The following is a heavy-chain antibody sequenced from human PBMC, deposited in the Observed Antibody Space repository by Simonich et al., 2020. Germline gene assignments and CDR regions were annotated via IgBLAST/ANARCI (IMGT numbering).Heavy chain of an antibody. V-gene: IGHV3-9*01. CDR3: AKDVAAAGTEYFQH. D-gene: IGHD6-13*01. CDR2: ISWNSGSI. J-gene: IGHJ1*01. Sequence: EVQLVESGGGLVQPGRSLRLSCAASGFTFDDYAMHWVRQAPGKGLAWVSDISWNSGSIGYADSVKGRFTISRDKAKNSRYLQMNSLRAEDTALYYCAKDVAAAGTEYFQHWGQGTLVTVSS. CDR1: GFTFDDYA.